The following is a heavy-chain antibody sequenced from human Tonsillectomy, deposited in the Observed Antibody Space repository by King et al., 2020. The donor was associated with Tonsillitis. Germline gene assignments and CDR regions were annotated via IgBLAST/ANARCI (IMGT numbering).Heavy chain of an antibody. Sequence: QLQESGPGLVKPSETLSLTCTVSGNSITSGYYWGWIRQPPGKGLEWIGTMFRGESTSYNPSLKSRVTISVDVSKNQFSLNLNSVTAADTAIYFCARLRIFPYGGAAFWGQGTLVTASS. CDR1: GNSITSGYY. CDR3: ARLRIFPYGGAAF. J-gene: IGHJ4*02. V-gene: IGHV4-38-2*02. D-gene: IGHD3-3*02. CDR2: MFRGEST.